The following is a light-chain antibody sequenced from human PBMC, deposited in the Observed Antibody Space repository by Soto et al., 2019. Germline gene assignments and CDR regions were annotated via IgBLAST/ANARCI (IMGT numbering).Light chain of an antibody. V-gene: IGLV1-40*01. CDR2: GNT. J-gene: IGLJ1*01. Sequence: QSVLTQPPSVSGAPGQRVTISCTGSGSNIGAGFDVHWYQQLPGTAPRLVIYGNTNRPSGVPDRFSGSKSGTSASLAITGLQAEDEADYYCQSSDSSMSRIFGTGTKVTVL. CDR1: GSNIGAGFD. CDR3: QSSDSSMSRI.